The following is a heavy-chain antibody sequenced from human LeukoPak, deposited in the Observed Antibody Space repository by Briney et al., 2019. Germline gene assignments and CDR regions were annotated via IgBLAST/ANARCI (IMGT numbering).Heavy chain of an antibody. CDR1: GFTFSSYS. CDR3: ARETYYYDSSGSP. Sequence: GGSLRLSCAASGFTFSSYSMNWVRQAPGKGLEWVSGISWNSGSIGYADSVKGRFTISRDNAKNSLYLQMNSLRAEDTAVYYCARETYYYDSSGSPWGQGTLVTVSS. J-gene: IGHJ5*02. CDR2: ISWNSGSI. V-gene: IGHV3-48*04. D-gene: IGHD3-22*01.